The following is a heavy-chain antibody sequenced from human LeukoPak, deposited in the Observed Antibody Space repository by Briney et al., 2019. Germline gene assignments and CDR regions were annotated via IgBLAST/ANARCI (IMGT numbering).Heavy chain of an antibody. D-gene: IGHD3-10*01. CDR2: IIPIFGTA. V-gene: IGHV1-69*13. Sequence: ASVKVSCKASGGTFSSYAISWVRQAPGQGLEWMGGIIPIFGTANYAQKFQGRVTITADESTSTAYMELSSLRSEDTAVYYCARGRDYYGSGSYYNRILGAFDIWGQGTMVTVSS. CDR1: GGTFSSYA. J-gene: IGHJ3*02. CDR3: ARGRDYYGSGSYYNRILGAFDI.